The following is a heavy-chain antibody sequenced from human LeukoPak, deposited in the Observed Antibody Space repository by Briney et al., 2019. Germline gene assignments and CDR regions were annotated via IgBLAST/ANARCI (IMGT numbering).Heavy chain of an antibody. CDR2: IDTKTGNP. CDR3: AIHPSDSSGYFSY. J-gene: IGHJ4*02. D-gene: IGHD3-22*01. Sequence: ASVTVSCTASGGTFSSYAISWVRQAPGQGLEYMGWIDTKTGNPTYAQGFTGRFVFSLDTSVSTAYLQISSLKAEDTAVYYCAIHPSDSSGYFSYWGQGALVTVSS. CDR1: GGTFSSYA. V-gene: IGHV7-4-1*02.